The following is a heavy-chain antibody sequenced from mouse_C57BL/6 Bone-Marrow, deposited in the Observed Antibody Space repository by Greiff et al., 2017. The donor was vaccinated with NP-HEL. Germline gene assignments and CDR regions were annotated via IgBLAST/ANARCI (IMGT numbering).Heavy chain of an antibody. CDR2: IYPRSGNT. Sequence: VKLMESGAELARPGASVKLSCKASGYTFTSYGISWVKQRTGQGLEWIGEIYPRSGNTYYNEKFKGKATLTADKSSSTAYMELRSLTSEDSAVYFCARLGWVVTFDVWGTGTTVTVSS. J-gene: IGHJ1*03. CDR1: GYTFTSYG. D-gene: IGHD1-1*01. CDR3: ARLGWVVTFDV. V-gene: IGHV1-81*01.